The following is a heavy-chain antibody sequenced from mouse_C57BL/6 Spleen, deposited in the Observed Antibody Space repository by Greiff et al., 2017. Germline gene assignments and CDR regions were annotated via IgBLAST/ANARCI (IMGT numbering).Heavy chain of an antibody. CDR3: ANLPDYGSSYGCY. D-gene: IGHD1-1*01. J-gene: IGHJ2*01. V-gene: IGHV1-64*01. CDR1: GYTFTSYW. Sequence: VQLQQPGAELVKPGASVKLSCKASGYTFTSYWMHWVKQRPGQGLEWIGMIHPNSGSNNYNEKFKSKATLTVDKSSSTSYMQLRSLTSEDSAVYYCANLPDYGSSYGCYWGQGTTLTVSS. CDR2: IHPNSGSN.